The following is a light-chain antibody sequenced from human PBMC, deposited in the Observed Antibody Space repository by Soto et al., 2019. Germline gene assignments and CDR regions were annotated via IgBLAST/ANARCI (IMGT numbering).Light chain of an antibody. J-gene: IGKJ1*01. V-gene: IGKV1-5*01. Sequence: DIQMTQSPSTLSASVGDTVTITCRASQSISTWLAWYQQKPGEARRLLIFDASNLESGVTSRFSGSGSGTEFTITISSLQPDDFATYYCLQYNGYSGTVGPGTQVDIK. CDR1: QSISTW. CDR3: LQYNGYSGT. CDR2: DAS.